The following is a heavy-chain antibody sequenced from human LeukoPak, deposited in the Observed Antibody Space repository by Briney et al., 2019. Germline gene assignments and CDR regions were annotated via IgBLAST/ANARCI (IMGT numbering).Heavy chain of an antibody. D-gene: IGHD2-15*01. V-gene: IGHV5-51*01. Sequence: GESLKISCKGSGYSFTSYWIGWVRQMPGKGLEWMGIIYPGDSDTRYSPSFQGQVTISADKSISTAYLQWSSLKASDTAMYYCARRLGYCSGGSCYSLDCFDYWGQGTLVTVSS. CDR2: IYPGDSDT. J-gene: IGHJ4*02. CDR3: ARRLGYCSGGSCYSLDCFDY. CDR1: GYSFTSYW.